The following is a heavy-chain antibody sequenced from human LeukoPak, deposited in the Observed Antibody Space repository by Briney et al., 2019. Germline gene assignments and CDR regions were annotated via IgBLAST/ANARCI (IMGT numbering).Heavy chain of an antibody. V-gene: IGHV3-7*01. CDR1: GFTFIDYY. J-gene: IGHJ6*04. CDR3: AELGITMIGGV. Sequence: GGSLRLSCTASGFTFIDYYMSWIRQAPGKGLEWVANIKQDGSEKYYVDSVKGRFIISRDNAKNSLYLQMNSLRAEDTAVYYCAELGITMIGGVWGKGTTVTISS. D-gene: IGHD3-10*02. CDR2: IKQDGSEK.